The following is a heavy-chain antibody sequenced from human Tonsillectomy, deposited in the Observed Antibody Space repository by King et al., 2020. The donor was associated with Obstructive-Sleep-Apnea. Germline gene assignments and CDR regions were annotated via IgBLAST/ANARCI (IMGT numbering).Heavy chain of an antibody. D-gene: IGHD2-15*01. CDR2: IIPILGIA. Sequence: QLVQSGAEVKKPGSSVKVSCKASGGTFSSYAISWVRQAPGQGLEWMGGIIPILGIANYAQKFQGRVTITADKSTSTAYMELSSLRSEDTAVYYCARWGLGYCSGGSCYWFDPWGQGTLVTVSS. CDR3: ARWGLGYCSGGSCYWFDP. V-gene: IGHV1-69*09. CDR1: GGTFSSYA. J-gene: IGHJ5*02.